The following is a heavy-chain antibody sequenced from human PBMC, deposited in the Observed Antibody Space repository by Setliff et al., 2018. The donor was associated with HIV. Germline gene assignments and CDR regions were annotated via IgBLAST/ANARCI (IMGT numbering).Heavy chain of an antibody. CDR3: ARENRIMGSRTFDF. J-gene: IGHJ4*02. D-gene: IGHD1-7*01. CDR2: IYYSGST. Sequence: SETLSLTCTVSGGSISSYYWSWIRQPPGKGLEWIGYIYYSGSTSYNPSLKSRVTISVGSSKNQLSLKVSSVTAADTAVYYCARENRIMGSRTFDFWGRGTLVTVSS. V-gene: IGHV4-59*01. CDR1: GGSISSYY.